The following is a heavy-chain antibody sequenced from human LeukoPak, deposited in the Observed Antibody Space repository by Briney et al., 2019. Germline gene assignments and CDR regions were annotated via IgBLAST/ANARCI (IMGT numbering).Heavy chain of an antibody. Sequence: GGSLRLSCAASGFSFKDYYFSWIRQAPGKGLEWVSFINVNGGAMYYADFVKGRFTISGDNAKSSLYLEMNSLRVEDTAVYYCARGPRILAAGSYYFDYWGQGSLVTVPS. V-gene: IGHV3-11*01. CDR1: GFSFKDYY. CDR3: ARGPRILAAGSYYFDY. D-gene: IGHD6-13*01. J-gene: IGHJ4*02. CDR2: INVNGGAM.